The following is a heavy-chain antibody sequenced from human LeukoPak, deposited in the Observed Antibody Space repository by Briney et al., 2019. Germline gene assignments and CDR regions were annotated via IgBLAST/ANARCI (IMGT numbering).Heavy chain of an antibody. CDR2: ISGSGGST. CDR3: AKDFPLNPYYDFWSGYSTSYYYYGMDV. D-gene: IGHD3-3*01. V-gene: IGHV3-23*01. CDR1: RFSFSLYN. Sequence: GGSLRLSCAASRFSFSLYNMNWVRQAPGKGLEWVSAISGSGGSTYYADSVKGRFTISRDNSKNTLYLQMNSLRAEDTAVYYCAKDFPLNPYYDFWSGYSTSYYYYGMDVWGQGTTVTVSS. J-gene: IGHJ6*02.